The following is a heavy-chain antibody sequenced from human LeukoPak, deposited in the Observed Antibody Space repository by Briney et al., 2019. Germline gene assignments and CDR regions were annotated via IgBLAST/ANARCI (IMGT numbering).Heavy chain of an antibody. J-gene: IGHJ5*02. CDR3: ARDVATISNWFDP. CDR2: ISGSGGST. D-gene: IGHD5-24*01. Sequence: PGGSLRLSCAASGFTFSSYGMSWVRQAPGKGLEWVSAISGSGGSTYYADSVKGRFTISRDNAKNSLYLQMNSLGAEDTAVYYCARDVATISNWFDPWGQGTLVTVSS. V-gene: IGHV3-23*01. CDR1: GFTFSSYG.